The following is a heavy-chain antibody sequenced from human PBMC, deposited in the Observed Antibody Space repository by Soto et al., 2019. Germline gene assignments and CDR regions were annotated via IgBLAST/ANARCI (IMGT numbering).Heavy chain of an antibody. J-gene: IGHJ3*02. Sequence: GESLKISCQASGYSFTTYWISWVRQMPGKGLECMGRIDPTDSYTDYGPSFEGHVTMSVDRSINTAYLEWSSLKASDTAMYYCATAYSSSWCVAFDIWGQGTMVTVSS. D-gene: IGHD6-13*01. CDR3: ATAYSSSWCVAFDI. CDR2: IDPTDSYT. CDR1: GYSFTTYW. V-gene: IGHV5-10-1*01.